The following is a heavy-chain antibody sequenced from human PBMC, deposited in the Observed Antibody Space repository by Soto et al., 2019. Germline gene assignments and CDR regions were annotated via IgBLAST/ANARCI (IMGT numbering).Heavy chain of an antibody. J-gene: IGHJ4*02. CDR2: ISYDGSNT. D-gene: IGHD3-3*01. CDR1: GFTFSSYA. V-gene: IGHV3-30-3*01. Sequence: GGSLRLSCAASGFTFSSYAMHWVRQAPGKGLEWVAVISYDGSNTYYADSLKGRFTISRDNSKNTLYLQMNSLRAEDTAVYYCARDKIDLRLVEYWGQGTLVTVSS. CDR3: ARDKIDLRLVEY.